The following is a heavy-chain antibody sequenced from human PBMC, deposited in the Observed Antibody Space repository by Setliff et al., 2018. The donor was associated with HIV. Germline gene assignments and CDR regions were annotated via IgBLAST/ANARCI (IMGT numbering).Heavy chain of an antibody. D-gene: IGHD2-15*01. J-gene: IGHJ4*02. Sequence: PSETLSLTCTAYGGSIDGDSYYWSWIRQAAGKGPEWVGHVHTSGTTNYNPSLRGRVTISLDRSKNQFSLKVDSATATDTAVYFCARVSSSYYFLGAFDSWGQGTLVTVSS. CDR2: VHTSGTT. V-gene: IGHV4-61*09. CDR1: GGSIDGDSYY. CDR3: ARVSSSYYFLGAFDS.